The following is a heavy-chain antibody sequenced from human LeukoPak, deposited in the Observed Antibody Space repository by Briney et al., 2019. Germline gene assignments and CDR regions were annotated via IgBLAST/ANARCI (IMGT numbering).Heavy chain of an antibody. Sequence: SETLSLTCAVYGGSFSGYYWSWIRQPPGKGLEWIGEINHSGSTNYNPSLKSRVTISVDTSKNQFSLKLSSVTAADTAVYYCARGRIGVVVPAARKNWFDPWGQGTLVTVSS. CDR1: GGSFSGYY. V-gene: IGHV4-34*01. CDR3: ARGRIGVVVPAARKNWFDP. D-gene: IGHD2-2*01. J-gene: IGHJ5*02. CDR2: INHSGST.